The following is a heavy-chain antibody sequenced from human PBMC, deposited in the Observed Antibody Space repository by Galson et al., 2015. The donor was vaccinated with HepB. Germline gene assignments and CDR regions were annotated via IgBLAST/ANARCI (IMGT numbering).Heavy chain of an antibody. V-gene: IGHV3-30-3*01. CDR2: ISYDGSNK. J-gene: IGHJ6*02. CDR3: ARERIAVAPTGYYYYGMDV. Sequence: SLRLSCAASGLTFSSYAMHWVRQAPGKGLEWVAVISYDGSNKYCADSVKGRFTISRDNSKNTLYLQMNSLRAEDTAVYYCARERIAVAPTGYYYYGMDVWGQGTTVTVSS. CDR1: GLTFSSYA. D-gene: IGHD6-19*01.